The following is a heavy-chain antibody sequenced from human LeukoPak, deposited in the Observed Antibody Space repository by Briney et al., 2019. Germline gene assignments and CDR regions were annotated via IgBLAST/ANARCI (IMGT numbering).Heavy chain of an antibody. D-gene: IGHD3-3*01. V-gene: IGHV4-39*01. CDR1: GGSISSSSYY. Sequence: PSETLSLTCTVSGGSISSSSYYWGWIRQPPGKGLEWIGSIYYSGSTYYNPSLKSRVTISVDTSKNQFSLKLGSVTAADTAVYYCARHLRGGIFGFDYWGQGTLVTVSS. CDR3: ARHLRGGIFGFDY. J-gene: IGHJ4*02. CDR2: IYYSGST.